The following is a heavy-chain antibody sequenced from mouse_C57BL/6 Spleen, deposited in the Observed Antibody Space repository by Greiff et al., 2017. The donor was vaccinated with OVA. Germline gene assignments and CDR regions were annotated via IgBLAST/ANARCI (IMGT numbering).Heavy chain of an antibody. CDR3: ARCGVYYCGSCAMDY. D-gene: IGHD1-1*01. CDR2: IHPYGGSP. CDR1: GYTFTSYW. V-gene: IGHV1-64*01. J-gene: IGHJ4*01. Sequence: QVQLQQPGAELVKPGASVKLSCKASGYTFTSYWMHWVKQRPGQGLEWIGMIHPYGGSPNYNEKFKGKATLTVDKSSSTAYMQLSNLTSEDSAVYYGARCGVYYCGSCAMDYWGQGTSVTVSS.